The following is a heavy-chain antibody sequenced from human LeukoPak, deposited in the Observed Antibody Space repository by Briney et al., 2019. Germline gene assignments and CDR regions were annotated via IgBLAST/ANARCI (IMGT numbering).Heavy chain of an antibody. Sequence: PGGSLRLSCAASGFTFSSYAMSWVRQAPGKGLEWVSAISGSGGSTYYADSVKGRFTISRDNSKNTLYLQMNSLRAEDTAVYYCAKEFGDMGIVVVITPRRIFDYWGQGTLVTVSS. CDR3: AKEFGDMGIVVVITPRRIFDY. D-gene: IGHD3-22*01. CDR1: GFTFSSYA. V-gene: IGHV3-23*01. CDR2: ISGSGGST. J-gene: IGHJ4*02.